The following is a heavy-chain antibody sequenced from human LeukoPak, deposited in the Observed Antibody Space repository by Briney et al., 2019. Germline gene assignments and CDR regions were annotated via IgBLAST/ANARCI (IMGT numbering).Heavy chain of an antibody. CDR1: GFTVSSNY. CDR3: ASPPYSSGWYGAFDI. CDR2: IYSGGST. V-gene: IGHV3-66*01. Sequence: PGGSLRLSCAASGFTVSSNYMSWVRQAPGKGLEWVSVIYSGGSTYYADSVKGRFTISRDNSKNTLYLQMNSLRAEDTAVYYCASPPYSSGWYGAFDIWGQGTMVTVSS. D-gene: IGHD6-19*01. J-gene: IGHJ3*02.